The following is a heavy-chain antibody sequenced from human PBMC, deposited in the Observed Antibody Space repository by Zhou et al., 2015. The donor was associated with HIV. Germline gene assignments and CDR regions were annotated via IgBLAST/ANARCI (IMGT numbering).Heavy chain of an antibody. D-gene: IGHD4-17*01. V-gene: IGHV1-69*09. J-gene: IGHJ6*02. CDR2: IIPILGIA. CDR1: GGTFSSYT. CDR3: ARLPVKMGYYYYYGMDV. Sequence: QVQLVQSGAEVKKPGSSVKVSCKASGGTFSSYTISWVRQAPGQGLEWMGRIIPILGIANYAQKFQGRVTITADKSTSTAYMELSSLRSEDTAVYYCARLPVKMGYYYYYGMDVWGQGTTVTVSS.